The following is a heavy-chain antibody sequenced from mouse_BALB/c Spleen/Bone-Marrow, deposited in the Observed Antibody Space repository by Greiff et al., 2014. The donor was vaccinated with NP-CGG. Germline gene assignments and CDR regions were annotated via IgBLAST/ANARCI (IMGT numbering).Heavy chain of an antibody. Sequence: VQLKESGGGLVQPGGSMKLSCVASGFTFSNYWMNWVRQSPEKGLEWVAEIRLKSNNYATHYAESVKGRLTISRDDSKSSVYLQMNNLRAEDTGIYYCTRPTMITWFAYWGQGTLVTVSA. J-gene: IGHJ3*01. CDR2: IRLKSNNYAT. V-gene: IGHV6-6*02. D-gene: IGHD2-4*01. CDR3: TRPTMITWFAY. CDR1: GFTFSNYW.